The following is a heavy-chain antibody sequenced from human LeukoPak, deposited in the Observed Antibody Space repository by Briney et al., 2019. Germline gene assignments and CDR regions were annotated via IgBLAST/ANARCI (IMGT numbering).Heavy chain of an antibody. CDR1: GGSFSGYY. D-gene: IGHD2-15*01. CDR3: ARGAGDCSGGSCLPFDY. Sequence: SETLSLTCAVYGGSFSGYYWSWIRQPPGKGLEWIGEINHSGSTNYNPFLKSRVTISVDTSKNQFSLKLSSVTAADTAVYYCARGAGDCSGGSCLPFDYWGQGTLVTVSS. J-gene: IGHJ4*02. V-gene: IGHV4-34*01. CDR2: INHSGST.